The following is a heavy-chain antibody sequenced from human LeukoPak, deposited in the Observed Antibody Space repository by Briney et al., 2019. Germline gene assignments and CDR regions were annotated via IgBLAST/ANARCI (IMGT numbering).Heavy chain of an antibody. J-gene: IGHJ6*02. V-gene: IGHV3-30-3*01. Sequence: PGRSLRLSCAASGFTFRSYAMHWVRQAPGEGLEWVAVISNDGTNKYYADSVRGRFTFSRDNSKNTLYLQMNSLRAEDTAVYYCAKDMRIAVAGNYYYYGMDVWGQGTTVTVSS. CDR3: AKDMRIAVAGNYYYYGMDV. D-gene: IGHD6-19*01. CDR2: ISNDGTNK. CDR1: GFTFRSYA.